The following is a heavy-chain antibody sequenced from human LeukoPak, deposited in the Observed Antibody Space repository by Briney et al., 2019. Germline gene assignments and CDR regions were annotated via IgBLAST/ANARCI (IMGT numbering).Heavy chain of an antibody. CDR3: ARTYCTNGVCLYDAFDI. J-gene: IGHJ3*02. Sequence: SETLSLTCAVSGGSITSGGYSWSWIRQPPGKGLEWIGYIYYSGSTNYNPSLKSRVTISVDTSKNQFSLKLSSVTAADTAVYYCARTYCTNGVCLYDAFDIWGQGTMVTVSS. D-gene: IGHD2-8*01. V-gene: IGHV4-61*08. CDR1: GGSITSGGYS. CDR2: IYYSGST.